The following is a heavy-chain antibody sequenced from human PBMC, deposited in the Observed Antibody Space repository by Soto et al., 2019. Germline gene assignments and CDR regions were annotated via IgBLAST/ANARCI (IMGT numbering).Heavy chain of an antibody. CDR2: ISGSGGST. CDR3: AKPKWLLAYFDN. Sequence: GGSLRLSCAASGLTFSSCAMSWVRQAPGKGLEWVSAISGSGGSTYYADSVKGRFTISRDNSKNTLYLQMNSLRAEDTAVYYCAKPKWLLAYFDNWAQALLLTVPS. V-gene: IGHV3-23*01. D-gene: IGHD3-22*01. CDR1: GLTFSSCA. J-gene: IGHJ4*02.